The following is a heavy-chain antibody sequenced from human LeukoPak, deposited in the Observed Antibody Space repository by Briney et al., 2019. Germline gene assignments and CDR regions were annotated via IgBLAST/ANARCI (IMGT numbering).Heavy chain of an antibody. CDR1: GGSISSGPYF. Sequence: SETLSLTCSVSGGSISSGPYFWSWIRQPPGKGLEWIGYIYYSGSTNYNPSLKSRVTISVDTSKNQFSLKLSSVTAADTAVYYCARNDYYAFDYWGQGTLVTVSS. CDR2: IYYSGST. V-gene: IGHV4-61*01. J-gene: IGHJ4*02. CDR3: ARNDYYAFDY. D-gene: IGHD2-21*02.